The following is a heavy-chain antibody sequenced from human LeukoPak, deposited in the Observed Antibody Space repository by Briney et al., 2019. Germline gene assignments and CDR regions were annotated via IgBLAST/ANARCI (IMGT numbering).Heavy chain of an antibody. CDR2: IIPIFGTA. Sequence: SVKVSCKASGGTFSSYSISWVRQAPGQGLEWMGGIIPIFGTANYAQKFQGRVTITTDESTSTAYMALSSLRSEDTAVHYCARSTSPDDYYYYYMDVWGKGTTVTVSS. V-gene: IGHV1-69*05. CDR1: GGTFSSYS. CDR3: ARSTSPDDYYYYYMDV. J-gene: IGHJ6*03.